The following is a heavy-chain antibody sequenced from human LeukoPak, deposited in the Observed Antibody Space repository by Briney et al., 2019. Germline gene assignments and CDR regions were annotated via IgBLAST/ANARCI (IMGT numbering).Heavy chain of an antibody. D-gene: IGHD3-22*01. J-gene: IGHJ4*02. CDR2: IRSKANSYAT. CDR3: TNLLPRDY. Sequence: GGSLRLSCAASGFTFSGSAMHWVRQASGKGLEWVGRIRSKANSYATAYAASVKGRFTISRDDSKNTAYLQMNSLKAEDTAVYYCTNLLPRDYWGQGTLVTVSS. V-gene: IGHV3-73*01. CDR1: GFTFSGSA.